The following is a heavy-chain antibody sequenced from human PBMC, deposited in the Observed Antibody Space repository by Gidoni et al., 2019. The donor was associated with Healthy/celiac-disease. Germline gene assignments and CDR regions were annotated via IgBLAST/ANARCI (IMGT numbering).Heavy chain of an antibody. Sequence: EVQLLESGGGLVQPGGSLRLSCAASGFTFGSYARSWRRQAPGKGLGWVSAISGSGGSTYYADSVKGRFTISRDNSKNTLYLQMNSLRAEDTAVYYCAKVDSGPFMITFGGVSGYWGQGTLVTVSS. CDR1: GFTFGSYA. J-gene: IGHJ4*02. D-gene: IGHD3-16*01. CDR2: ISGSGGST. CDR3: AKVDSGPFMITFGGVSGY. V-gene: IGHV3-23*01.